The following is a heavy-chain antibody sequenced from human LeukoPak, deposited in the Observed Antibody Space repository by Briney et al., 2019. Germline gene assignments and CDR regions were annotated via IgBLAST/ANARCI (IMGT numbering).Heavy chain of an antibody. CDR1: GFTSSSYS. CDR3: ARAKTEAGYYGMDV. CDR2: ISTSSRTI. V-gene: IGHV3-48*01. J-gene: IGHJ6*02. Sequence: GGSLRLSCAASGFTSSSYSMNWVRQAPGKGLEWVSYISTSSRTIYYADSVKGRFTISRDNAKNSLYLQMNSLRAEDTAVYYCARAKTEAGYYGMDVWGQGTMVTVSS. D-gene: IGHD6-25*01.